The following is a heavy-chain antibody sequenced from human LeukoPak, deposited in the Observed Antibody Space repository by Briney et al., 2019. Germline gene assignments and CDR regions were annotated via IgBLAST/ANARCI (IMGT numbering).Heavy chain of an antibody. D-gene: IGHD3-10*01. CDR1: GYTFTRCY. V-gene: IGHV1-46*01. CDR2: INPSGTWT. Sequence: ASVKVSCKAFGYTFTRCYMHWVRQAPGQGPEWMGVINPSGTWTTYPQKFQGRLTLTRDMSTTTDYLELSSLRSQDTAVYYCARDNSGRHEAWGLNPWGQGTRVTVSS. CDR3: ARDNSGRHEAWGLNP. J-gene: IGHJ5*02.